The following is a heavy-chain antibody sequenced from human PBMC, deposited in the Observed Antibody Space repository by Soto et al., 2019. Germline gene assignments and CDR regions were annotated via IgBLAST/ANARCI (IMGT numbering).Heavy chain of an antibody. CDR1: GFTFSTYT. D-gene: IGHD3-10*01. V-gene: IGHV3-21*01. CDR2: QRGGRRYI. Sequence: PGGSLRLSCAAPGFTFSTYTMNWVLQAPGKGLERMSSQRGGRRYIYYAGSVKGRFTSSRDNAKNSLFRQINSLRADDTAVYYCARDILSGGAYPDSWGQGTKVTVSS. J-gene: IGHJ5*01. CDR3: ARDILSGGAYPDS.